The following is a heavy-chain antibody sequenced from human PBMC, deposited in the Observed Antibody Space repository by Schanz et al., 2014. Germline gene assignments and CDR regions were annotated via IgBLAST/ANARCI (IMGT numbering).Heavy chain of an antibody. D-gene: IGHD3-16*01. CDR2: INSDGRST. CDR1: GFTFNDYW. J-gene: IGHJ4*02. V-gene: IGHV3-74*01. Sequence: EVQLVESGGGLVQPGGSLRLSCAASGFTFNDYWMHWVRQDPGKGLVWGSRINSDGRSTNYADSVKGRFSISRDNARNTLHLQMDSLRDEDTAVYYCAGGPRGGYIEYGGQGTLVIVSS. CDR3: AGGPRGGYIEY.